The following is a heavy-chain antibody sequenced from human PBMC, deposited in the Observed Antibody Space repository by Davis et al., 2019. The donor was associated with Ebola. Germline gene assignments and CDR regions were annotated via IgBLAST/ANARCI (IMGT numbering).Heavy chain of an antibody. Sequence: SETLSLTCTVSGGSISSYYWSWIRQPPGKGLEWIGYIYYSGSTNYNPSLKSRVTISVDTSKNQFSLKLSSVTAADTAVYYCAGSNGAAAGTDFDYWGQRTLVTVSS. D-gene: IGHD6-13*01. V-gene: IGHV4-59*01. J-gene: IGHJ4*02. CDR1: GGSISSYY. CDR2: IYYSGST. CDR3: AGSNGAAAGTDFDY.